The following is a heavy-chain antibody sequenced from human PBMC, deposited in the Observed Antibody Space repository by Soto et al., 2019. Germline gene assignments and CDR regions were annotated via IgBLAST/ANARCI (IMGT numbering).Heavy chain of an antibody. CDR1: GGCMRSRGDY. CDR2: IYSSGST. D-gene: IGHD1-7*01. J-gene: IGHJ6*02. V-gene: IGHV4-39*01. Sequence: ACTFWGGCMRSRGDYGGWNSKTPGRGLEWVGSIYSSGSTHYNPSLKTRVPVPAHTPKNQLSLKLSSATAADTAAYYCARSLGTTGTKGRSYYYHGLDVWGQAPTVTLPS. CDR3: ARSLGTTGTKGRSYYYHGLDV.